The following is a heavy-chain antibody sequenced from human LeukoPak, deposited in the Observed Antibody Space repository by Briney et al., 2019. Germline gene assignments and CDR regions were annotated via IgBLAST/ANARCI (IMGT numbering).Heavy chain of an antibody. V-gene: IGHV3-21*01. Sequence: GGSLRLSCAASGFTFSSYSMNWVRQAPGKGLEWVSSISSSSSYIYYADSAKGRFTISRDNYQNTLYLQMKSLRAEDTAVYYCAKDILRYFDSSFDFWGQGTLVTVSS. CDR1: GFTFSSYS. J-gene: IGHJ4*02. CDR3: AKDILRYFDSSFDF. D-gene: IGHD3-9*01. CDR2: ISSSSSYI.